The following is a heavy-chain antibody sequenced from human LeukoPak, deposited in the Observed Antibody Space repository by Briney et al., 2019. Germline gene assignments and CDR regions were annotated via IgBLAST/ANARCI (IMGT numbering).Heavy chain of an antibody. J-gene: IGHJ4*02. D-gene: IGHD3-10*01. CDR3: ARRPPTYYYGSALSPPSFDY. CDR2: IYNSGST. CDR1: GGSISYHY. V-gene: IGHV4-59*08. Sequence: SETLSLTCIVSGGSISYHYWSWIRQPPGKGLEWIGYIYNSGSTKYNPSLMSRVTISVDTSKNQFSLNLSSVTAADTAVYYCARRPPTYYYGSALSPPSFDYWGQGTLVTVSS.